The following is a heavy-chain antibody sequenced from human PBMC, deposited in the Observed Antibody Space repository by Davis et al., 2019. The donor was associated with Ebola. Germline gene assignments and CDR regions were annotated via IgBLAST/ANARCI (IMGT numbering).Heavy chain of an antibody. J-gene: IGHJ4*02. Sequence: SVTVSCKASGGNFTTFAFTWVRQAPAQGLEWMGGIIPILGIANYAQKFQGRVTITADKSTSTAYMELSSLRSEDTAVYYCARDYVAVAGTGDYWGQGTLVTVSS. D-gene: IGHD6-19*01. CDR2: IIPILGIA. CDR3: ARDYVAVAGTGDY. CDR1: GGNFTTFA. V-gene: IGHV1-69*10.